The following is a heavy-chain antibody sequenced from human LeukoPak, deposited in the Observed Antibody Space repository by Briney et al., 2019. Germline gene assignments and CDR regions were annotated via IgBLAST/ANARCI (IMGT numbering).Heavy chain of an antibody. J-gene: IGHJ5*02. CDR3: ARAGPTPGYCSGGSCYAS. D-gene: IGHD2-15*01. CDR1: GYTFTSYG. Sequence: ASVKVSCKASGYTFTSYGISWVRQAPGQGLEWMGWISAYNGNTNYAQKLQGRVTMTADTSTSTACMELRSLRSDDTAVYYCARAGPTPGYCSGGSCYASWGQGTLVTVSS. V-gene: IGHV1-18*01. CDR2: ISAYNGNT.